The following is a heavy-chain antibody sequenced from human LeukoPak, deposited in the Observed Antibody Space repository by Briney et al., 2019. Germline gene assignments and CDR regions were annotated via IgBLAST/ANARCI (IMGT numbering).Heavy chain of an antibody. D-gene: IGHD6-25*01. CDR2: IYHTGST. CDR1: DYSITRGYH. CDR3: ARHEMRRHIDY. Sequence: SETLSLTCTVSDYSITRGYHWGWVRQPPGKGLEWIGSIYHTGSTGYNVALKSRVTISVDTSKNQFSLKMNSLTAADTAVYYCARHEMRRHIDYWGRGRLVIVSS. J-gene: IGHJ4*02. V-gene: IGHV4-38-2*02.